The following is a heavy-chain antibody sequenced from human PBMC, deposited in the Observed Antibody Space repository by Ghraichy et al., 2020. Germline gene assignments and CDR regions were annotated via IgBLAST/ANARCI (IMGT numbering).Heavy chain of an antibody. CDR2: IRSSSSAI. D-gene: IGHD1-26*01. CDR1: GFALSSYS. Sequence: GGSLRLSCVASGFALSSYSMNWVRQAPGKGLQWVSYIRSSSSAIYYADSVKGRFTISRDNAKNSLYLQMNSLSDEDTAVYYCARGAHSGSFFARRNWIEYWGLGTLVTVSS. CDR3: ARGAHSGSFFARRNWIEY. V-gene: IGHV3-48*02. J-gene: IGHJ4*02.